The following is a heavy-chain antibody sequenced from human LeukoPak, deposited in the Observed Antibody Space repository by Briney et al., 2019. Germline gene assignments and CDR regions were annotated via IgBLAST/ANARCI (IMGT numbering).Heavy chain of an antibody. CDR1: GFTFSSYA. Sequence: GGPLRLSCAASGFTFSSYAMSWVRQAPGKGLEWVSAISGSGGSTYYADSVKGRFTISRDNSKNTLYLQMNSLRAEDTAVYYCAKDGTMVRGVSGYWGQGTLVTVSS. V-gene: IGHV3-23*01. CDR3: AKDGTMVRGVSGY. D-gene: IGHD3-10*01. J-gene: IGHJ4*02. CDR2: ISGSGGST.